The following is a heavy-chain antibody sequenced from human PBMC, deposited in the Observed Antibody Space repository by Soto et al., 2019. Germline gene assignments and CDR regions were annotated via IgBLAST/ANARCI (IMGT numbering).Heavy chain of an antibody. CDR1: GGSISSGGYY. CDR2: IHYSGTT. CDR3: ARQLKAGAAAMAY. J-gene: IGHJ4*02. V-gene: IGHV4-39*01. D-gene: IGHD6-19*01. Sequence: SETLSLTCTVSGGSISSGGYYWSWIRQHPGKGLEWIGSIHYSGTTQFHPSLKTRVTISVDTSKNEFSLSLRSVTAADTAVYFCARQLKAGAAAMAYWGQGLPVTVSS.